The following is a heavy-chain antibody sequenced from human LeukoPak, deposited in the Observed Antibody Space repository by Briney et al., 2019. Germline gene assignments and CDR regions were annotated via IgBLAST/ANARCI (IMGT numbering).Heavy chain of an antibody. D-gene: IGHD3-10*01. J-gene: IGHJ4*02. CDR1: GGSISSSSYY. Sequence: PSETLSLTCTVSGGSISSSSYYWGWIRQPPGKGLEWIGSIYYTGSTYYNPSLKSRVTISVDTSKNQFSLKLSSVTAADTAVYYCARHVNYYGSGRHFDYWGQGTLVTVSS. CDR3: ARHVNYYGSGRHFDY. V-gene: IGHV4-39*01. CDR2: IYYTGST.